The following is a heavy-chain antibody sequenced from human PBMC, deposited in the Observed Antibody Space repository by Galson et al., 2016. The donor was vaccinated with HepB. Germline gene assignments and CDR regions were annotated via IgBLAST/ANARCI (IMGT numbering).Heavy chain of an antibody. D-gene: IGHD1-1*01. V-gene: IGHV3-11*04. J-gene: IGHJ2*01. CDR3: AKEVTTGGYFDL. CDR2: ISSRDSRT. CDR1: GFTFSDYY. Sequence: SLRLSCAASGFTFSDYYMNWIRQAPGKGLEWISYISSRDSRTYHVDSVKGRFTICRDNAKNSLFLQMSSLRVEDTAVYYCAKEVTTGGYFDLWGRGTLVTVSS.